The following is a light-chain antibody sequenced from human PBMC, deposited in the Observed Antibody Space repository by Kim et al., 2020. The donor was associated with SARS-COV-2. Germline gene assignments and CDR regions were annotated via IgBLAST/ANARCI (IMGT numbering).Light chain of an antibody. CDR1: SSDVGVYNY. J-gene: IGLJ2*01. Sequence: QSVTITCTGSSSDVGVYNYVSWYQQQPGKAPKFMIYDVDKRPSAVPDRFSGSKSGNTASLTISGLQADDEADYYCCSYAGSYTFVVFGGGTKLTVL. CDR3: CSYAGSYTFVV. V-gene: IGLV2-11*01. CDR2: DVD.